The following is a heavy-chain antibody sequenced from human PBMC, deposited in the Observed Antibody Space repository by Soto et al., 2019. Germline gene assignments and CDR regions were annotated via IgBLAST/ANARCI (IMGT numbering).Heavy chain of an antibody. CDR1: GFTFDDYG. CDR2: ISWNSDII. CDR3: ARCHYSGSARTYGMDV. D-gene: IGHD3-10*01. J-gene: IGHJ6*02. V-gene: IGHV3-9*01. Sequence: GGSLRLSCAASGFTFDDYGMHWVRQAPGKGLEWVSAISWNSDIIDYAGPVKGRFTISRDNAKNSLYLQMNSLRGEDTAVYHCARCHYSGSARTYGMDVWGQGTTVTVSS.